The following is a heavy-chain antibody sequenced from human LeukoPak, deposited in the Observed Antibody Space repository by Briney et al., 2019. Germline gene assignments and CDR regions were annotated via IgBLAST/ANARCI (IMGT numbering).Heavy chain of an antibody. D-gene: IGHD2-21*01. CDR3: AKDTGPGVVPSPHDY. CDR2: ISGSGGST. CDR1: GFTFSSYW. Sequence: GGSLRLSCAASGFTFSSYWMSWVRQAPGKGLEWVSAISGSGGSTYYADSVKGRFTISRDNSKNTLYLQMNSLRAEDTAVYYCAKDTGPGVVPSPHDYWGQGTLVTVSS. V-gene: IGHV3-23*01. J-gene: IGHJ4*02.